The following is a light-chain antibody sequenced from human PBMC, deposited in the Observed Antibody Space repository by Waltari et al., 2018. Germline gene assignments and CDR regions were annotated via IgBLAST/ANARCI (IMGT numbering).Light chain of an antibody. CDR1: QSVSRA. V-gene: IGKV3-20*01. J-gene: IGKJ1*01. CDR3: QKYESLPAT. CDR2: DAF. Sequence: ELVLTQPPGTPSLSPGERATLSCRASQSVSRALAWYQQKPGQAPRLLIYDAFSRATGIPDRFSGSGSGTDFSLTISRLEPEDFAVYYCQKYESLPATFGQGAKVEIK.